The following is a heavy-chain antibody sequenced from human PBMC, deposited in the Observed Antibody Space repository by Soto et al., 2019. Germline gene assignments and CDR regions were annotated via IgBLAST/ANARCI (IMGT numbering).Heavy chain of an antibody. CDR3: ARAGCDGGTCYTLVGLRYGMDV. V-gene: IGHV3-30-3*01. CDR1: GFTFSNYA. D-gene: IGHD2-15*01. CDR2: ISYDGNNK. J-gene: IGHJ6*02. Sequence: QVQLVESGGGVVQPGRSLRLCCAASGFTFSNYAMYWVRQAPGKGLEWVAVISYDGNNKYYADSVKGRFTISRDNSKNTLYLQMNSLRAEDTAVYYCARAGCDGGTCYTLVGLRYGMDVWGQGTTVTVSS.